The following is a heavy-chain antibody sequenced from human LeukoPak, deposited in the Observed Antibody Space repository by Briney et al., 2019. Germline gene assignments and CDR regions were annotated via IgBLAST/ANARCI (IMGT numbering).Heavy chain of an antibody. CDR2: ISAYNGNT. CDR1: GYSFISYG. CDR3: ARDAASDTSSYVVDVKSPYDY. Sequence: GASVKVSCKASGYSFISYGISWVRQAPGQGLEWMGWISAYNGNTNYAQKVQGRVTMTTDTSTSTACMELRSLRSDDTAVYYCARDAASDTSSYVVDVKSPYDYWGQGTLVTVSS. J-gene: IGHJ4*02. D-gene: IGHD3-22*01. V-gene: IGHV1-18*04.